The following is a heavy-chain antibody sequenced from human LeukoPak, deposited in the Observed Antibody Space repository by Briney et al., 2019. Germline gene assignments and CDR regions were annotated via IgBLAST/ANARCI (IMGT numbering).Heavy chain of an antibody. Sequence: PGGSLRLSCAASGFTVSSNYMSCVRQAPGKGLEWVSVIYSGGSTYYADSVKGRFTISRDNSKNTLYLQMNSLRVEDTAVYYCARAGGWLQVSYYFDYWGQGTLVTVSS. CDR2: IYSGGST. D-gene: IGHD5-24*01. V-gene: IGHV3-53*01. CDR1: GFTVSSNY. CDR3: ARAGGWLQVSYYFDY. J-gene: IGHJ4*02.